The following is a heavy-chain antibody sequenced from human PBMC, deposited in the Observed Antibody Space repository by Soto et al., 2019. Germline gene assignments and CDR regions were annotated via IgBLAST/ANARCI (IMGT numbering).Heavy chain of an antibody. Sequence: KPSETLSLTCTVSGGSVSSGSYYWSWIRQPPGKGLEWIGYIYYSGSTNYNPSLKSRVTISVDTSKNQFSLKLSSVTAADTAVYYCARVPFMSNDFWSDPVLGDWFDPWGQGTLVTVSS. J-gene: IGHJ5*02. CDR3: ARVPFMSNDFWSDPVLGDWFDP. D-gene: IGHD3-3*01. CDR2: IYYSGST. CDR1: GGSVSSGSYY. V-gene: IGHV4-61*01.